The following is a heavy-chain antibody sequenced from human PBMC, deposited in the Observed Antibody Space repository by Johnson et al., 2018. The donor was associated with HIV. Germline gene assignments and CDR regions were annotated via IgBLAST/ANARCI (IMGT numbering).Heavy chain of an antibody. CDR3: VRDADDAFDV. CDR1: GLTFSSYA. Sequence: MQLVESGGGLVQPGGSLRLSCAASGLTFSSYAMSWVRQAPGKGLEWVSAISGSGSSTNYADSVKGRFTISRDNAENTLYLQMNSLRVEDTALYYCVRDADDAFDVWGQGTMVTVSS. J-gene: IGHJ3*01. CDR2: ISGSGSST. V-gene: IGHV3-23*04.